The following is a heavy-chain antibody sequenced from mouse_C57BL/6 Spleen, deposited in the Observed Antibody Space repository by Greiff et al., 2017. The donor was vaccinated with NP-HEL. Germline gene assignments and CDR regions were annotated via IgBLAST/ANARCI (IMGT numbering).Heavy chain of an antibody. J-gene: IGHJ4*01. Sequence: QVQLKQSGAELVRPGASVKLSCKASGYTFTDYYINWVKQRPGQGLEWIARIYPGSGNTYYNEKFKGKATLTAEKSSSTAYMQLSSLTSEDSAVYFCAQTAQASYYAMDYWGQGTSVTVSS. CDR3: AQTAQASYYAMDY. D-gene: IGHD3-2*02. CDR2: IYPGSGNT. CDR1: GYTFTDYY. V-gene: IGHV1-76*01.